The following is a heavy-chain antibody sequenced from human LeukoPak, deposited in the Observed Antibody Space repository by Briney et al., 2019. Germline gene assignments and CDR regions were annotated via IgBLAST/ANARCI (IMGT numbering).Heavy chain of an antibody. V-gene: IGHV3-7*02. CDR3: ARAGDSSGYYYYYYYGMDV. CDR1: GFTFSNYW. CDR2: IKQDGSEK. D-gene: IGHD3-22*01. Sequence: PGGSLRLSCAASGFTFSNYWMSWVRQAPGKGLEWVANIKQDGSEKYYVDSVKGRFTISRDNSKNTLYLQMNSLRAEDTAVYYCARAGDSSGYYYYYYYGMDVWGQGTTVTVSS. J-gene: IGHJ6*02.